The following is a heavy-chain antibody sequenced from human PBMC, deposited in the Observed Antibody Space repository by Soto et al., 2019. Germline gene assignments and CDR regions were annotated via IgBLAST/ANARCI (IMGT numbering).Heavy chain of an antibody. D-gene: IGHD3-3*01. Sequence: QVQLVESGGGVVQPGRSLRLSCAASGFTFSRHTMHWVRQAPGKGLEWVAAISDDGSNTYYADSVKGRFTISRDNSKTSRCLQMISLFSVDTAVHHCAREVDYDFWSGFNTHPYYFYGWGQGTLVTVSS. CDR1: GFTFSRHT. CDR2: ISDDGSNT. V-gene: IGHV3-30-3*01. CDR3: AREVDYDFWSGFNTHPYYFYG. J-gene: IGHJ4*02.